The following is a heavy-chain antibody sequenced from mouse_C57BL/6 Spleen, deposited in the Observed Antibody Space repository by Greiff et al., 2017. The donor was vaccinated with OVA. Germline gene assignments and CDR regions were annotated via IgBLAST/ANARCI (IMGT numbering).Heavy chain of an antibody. CDR1: GFTFSSYT. Sequence: EVQLVESGGGLVKPGGSLKLSCAASGFTFSSYTMSWVRQTPEKRLEWVATISGGGGNTYYPDSVKGRFTISRDNAKNTLYLQMSSLRSEDTALYYCARHASGYDDGARFAYWGQGTLVTVSA. D-gene: IGHD2-2*01. J-gene: IGHJ3*01. V-gene: IGHV5-9*01. CDR2: ISGGGGNT. CDR3: ARHASGYDDGARFAY.